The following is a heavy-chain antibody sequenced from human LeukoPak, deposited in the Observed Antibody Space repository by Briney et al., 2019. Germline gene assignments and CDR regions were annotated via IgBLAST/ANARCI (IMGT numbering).Heavy chain of an antibody. J-gene: IGHJ1*01. CDR2: IYYRGST. CDR3: ARHSSPNPGKRNAEYFQH. Sequence: PSETLSLTCTVSGGSISGYYWSWIRKPPGKGLEWIGYIYYRGSTNYNPSLKSRVTISVDTSKNQFSLKLSSVTAADTAVYYCARHSSPNPGKRNAEYFQHWGQGTLVTVSS. CDR1: GGSISGYY. V-gene: IGHV4-59*08. D-gene: IGHD1-26*01.